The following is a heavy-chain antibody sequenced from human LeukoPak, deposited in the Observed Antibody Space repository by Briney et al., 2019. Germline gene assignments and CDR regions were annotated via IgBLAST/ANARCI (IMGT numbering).Heavy chain of an antibody. J-gene: IGHJ5*02. Sequence: ASVKVSCKASGYTFTGYYMHRVRQAPGQGLEWMGWINPNSGGTNYAQKFQGRVTMTRDTSISTAYMELSRLRSDDTAVYYCARVYSGSYGRRLSVLGWFDPWGQGTLVTVSS. CDR3: ARVYSGSYGRRLSVLGWFDP. D-gene: IGHD1-26*01. V-gene: IGHV1-2*02. CDR1: GYTFTGYY. CDR2: INPNSGGT.